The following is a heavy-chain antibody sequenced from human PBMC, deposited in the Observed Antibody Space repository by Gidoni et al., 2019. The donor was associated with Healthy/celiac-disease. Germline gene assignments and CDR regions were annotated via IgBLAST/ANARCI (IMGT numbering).Heavy chain of an antibody. Sequence: QVQLVESGGGVVQPGRSLRLSCAASGFTFSSYAMHWVRQAPGKGLEWVAVISYDGSNKYYADSVKGRFTISRDNSKNTLYLQMNSLRAEDTAVYYCARDWSLPLEIGGSSNNWFDPWGQGTLVTVSS. D-gene: IGHD2-15*01. CDR3: ARDWSLPLEIGGSSNNWFDP. CDR1: GFTFSSYA. CDR2: ISYDGSNK. V-gene: IGHV3-30-3*01. J-gene: IGHJ5*02.